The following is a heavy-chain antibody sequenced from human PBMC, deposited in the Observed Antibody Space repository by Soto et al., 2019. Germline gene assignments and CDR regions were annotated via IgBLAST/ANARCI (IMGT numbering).Heavy chain of an antibody. Sequence: EVQVLESGGGLVQPGGSLRLSCAATGFTFSDFAMSWFRQAPGKGLEWVSRIYGGGNGPHYADSVKGRVTIARDNSKNTLYLQMNSRRAKNSAVYYCAKMEGMDPWAYSFDYWGQGTLVTVSS. V-gene: IGHV3-23*01. CDR2: IYGGGNGP. J-gene: IGHJ4*02. CDR1: GFTFSDFA. D-gene: IGHD2-2*03. CDR3: AKMEGMDPWAYSFDY.